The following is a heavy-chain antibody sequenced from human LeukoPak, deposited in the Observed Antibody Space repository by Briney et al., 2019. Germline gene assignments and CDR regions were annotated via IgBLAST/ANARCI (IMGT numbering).Heavy chain of an antibody. CDR1: GGSFSGYY. CDR3: ARGQVGSYVYYYYYGMDV. J-gene: IGHJ6*02. D-gene: IGHD3-10*01. Sequence: PSETLSLTCAVYGGSFSGYYWSWIRQPPGQGLEWIGEINHSGSINYKPSLKSRVTISIDMSKNQFSLRLRSVTAADTAVYYCARGQVGSYVYYYYYGMDVWGQGTTVTV. V-gene: IGHV4-34*01. CDR2: INHSGSI.